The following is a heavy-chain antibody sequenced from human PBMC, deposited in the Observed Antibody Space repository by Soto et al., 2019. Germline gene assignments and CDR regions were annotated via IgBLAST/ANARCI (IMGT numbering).Heavy chain of an antibody. Sequence: GGSLRLSCAASGFTFSSYWMHWVRQAPGKGLVWVSRINSDGSSTSYADSVKGRFTISRDNAKNTLYLQMNSLRAEDTAVYYCARDPLYCSSTSCYAGYYYGMDVWGQGTTVTVSS. J-gene: IGHJ6*02. CDR3: ARDPLYCSSTSCYAGYYYGMDV. CDR2: INSDGSST. D-gene: IGHD2-2*01. V-gene: IGHV3-74*01. CDR1: GFTFSSYW.